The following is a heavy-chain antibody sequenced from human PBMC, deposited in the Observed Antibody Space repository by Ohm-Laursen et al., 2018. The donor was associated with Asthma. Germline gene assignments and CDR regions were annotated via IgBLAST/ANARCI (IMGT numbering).Heavy chain of an antibody. Sequence: SLRLSCSASGFTFSSYWMSWVRQAPGKGLEWVANIKQDGSEKYYVDSVKGRFTISRDNAKNSLYLQMNSLRAEDTAVYYCVTQSKRLTFDYWGQGTLVTVSS. J-gene: IGHJ4*02. D-gene: IGHD3-22*01. CDR2: IKQDGSEK. CDR1: GFTFSSYW. V-gene: IGHV3-7*05. CDR3: VTQSKRLTFDY.